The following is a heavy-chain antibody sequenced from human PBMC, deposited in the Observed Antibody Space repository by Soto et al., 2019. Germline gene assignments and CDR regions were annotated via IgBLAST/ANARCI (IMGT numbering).Heavy chain of an antibody. V-gene: IGHV3-7*03. D-gene: IGHD6-13*01. CDR3: ARDPYTNSWPEYFHH. J-gene: IGHJ1*01. CDR2: IKQDGSEK. Sequence: GGSLRLSCAASGFTFSSYWMSWVRQAPGKGLEWVANIKQDGSEKYYVDSVKGRFTISRDNAKNSLYLQMNSLRAEDMAVYYCARDPYTNSWPEYFHHWGQGTLVTVSS. CDR1: GFTFSSYW.